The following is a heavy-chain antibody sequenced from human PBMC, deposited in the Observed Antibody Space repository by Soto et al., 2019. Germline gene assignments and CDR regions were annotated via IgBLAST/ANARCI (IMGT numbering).Heavy chain of an antibody. CDR1: GFTFSNFA. D-gene: IGHD3-9*01. V-gene: IGHV3-23*01. CDR2: ISDNGDIT. J-gene: IGHJ5*02. CDR3: AKYRLTGRNPMSP. Sequence: GGSLRLSCSASGFTFSNFAMTWVRQAPGKGLEWVSVISDNGDITYYADFAKGRFTISRDNSKSTLYLQMNSLRVEDTAVYFCAKYRLTGRNPMSPWGQGTLVTVSS.